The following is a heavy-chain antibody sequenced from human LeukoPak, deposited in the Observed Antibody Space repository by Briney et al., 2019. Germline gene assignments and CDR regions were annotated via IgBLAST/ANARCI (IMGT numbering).Heavy chain of an antibody. V-gene: IGHV4-34*01. J-gene: IGHJ4*02. CDR2: INHSGST. Sequence: SETLSLTCAVYGGSFSGYYWSWICQPPGKGLEWIGEINHSGSTNYNPSLKSRVAMSIYTSKNQFSLKLISVTAADTAVYYCATYFYGEYGSYYFDYWGQGTLVTVSS. CDR3: ATYFYGEYGSYYFDY. D-gene: IGHD4-17*01. CDR1: GGSFSGYY.